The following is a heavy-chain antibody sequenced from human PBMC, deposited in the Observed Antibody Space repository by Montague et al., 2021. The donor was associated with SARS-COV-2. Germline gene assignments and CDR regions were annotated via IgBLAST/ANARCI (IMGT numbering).Heavy chain of an antibody. J-gene: IGHJ6*03. V-gene: IGHV6-1*01. CDR1: GDSVSSNSAA. CDR2: TYYRSKWYN. CDR3: ARDLKPPGDILTGYLPYYYYMDV. Sequence: CAISGDSVSSNSAAWNWIRQSPSRGLEWLGRTYYRSKWYNDYAVSVKGRITINPGTSKNQFSLQLNSVTPEDTTVYYCARDLKPPGDILTGYLPYYYYMDVWGKGTTVTVSS. D-gene: IGHD3-9*01.